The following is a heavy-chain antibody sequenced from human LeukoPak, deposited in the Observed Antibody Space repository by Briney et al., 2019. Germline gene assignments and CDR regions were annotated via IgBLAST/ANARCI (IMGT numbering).Heavy chain of an antibody. CDR1: GFTFTSSA. Sequence: ASVKVSCKASGFTFTSSAMQWVRQARGQRLEWIGWIVVGSGNTNYAQKFQERVTIIRGMSTSTAYMELSSLRSEDTAVYYCAADRYDSSGYYHFDYWGQGTLVTVSS. CDR3: AADRYDSSGYYHFDY. CDR2: IVVGSGNT. V-gene: IGHV1-58*02. J-gene: IGHJ4*02. D-gene: IGHD3-22*01.